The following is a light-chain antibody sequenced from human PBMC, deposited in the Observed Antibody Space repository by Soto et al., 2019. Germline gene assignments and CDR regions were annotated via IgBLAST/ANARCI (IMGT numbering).Light chain of an antibody. CDR3: QQYNSYGT. CDR2: DAS. CDR1: QSVSGW. Sequence: DIQMTQSPSTLSASVGDTVTVTCRAGQSVSGWLAWYQQKPGEAPKLLIYDASALESGVPSRFSGSGFGTEFALTISSLQPDDFATFYCQQYNSYGTFGQGTKVDIK. V-gene: IGKV1-5*01. J-gene: IGKJ2*01.